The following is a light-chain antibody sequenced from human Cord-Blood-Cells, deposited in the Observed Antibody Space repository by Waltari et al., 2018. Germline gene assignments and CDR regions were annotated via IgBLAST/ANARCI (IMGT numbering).Light chain of an antibody. CDR2: QAS. Sequence: DIQMTQSPSPLSASVGDRVTITCRASQCISSWLAWYQQEPGKAPKRLIYQASSLESGVPSRFSGSGSGTEFTLTISSLQPDDCATYYCQQYNSYSGTFGQGTKVEIK. J-gene: IGKJ1*01. V-gene: IGKV1-5*03. CDR3: QQYNSYSGT. CDR1: QCISSW.